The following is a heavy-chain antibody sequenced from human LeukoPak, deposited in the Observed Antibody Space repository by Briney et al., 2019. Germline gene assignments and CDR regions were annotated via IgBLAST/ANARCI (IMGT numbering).Heavy chain of an antibody. CDR3: ARDRSGSYSRYYYYGMDV. J-gene: IGHJ6*02. Sequence: SQTLSLTCNVSGGSISSGGYYWSWIRQHPGKGLEWIGYIYYSGSTYYNPSLKSRVTISVGTSKNQFSLRLSSVTAADTAVYYCARDRSGSYSRYYYYGMDVWGQGTTVTVSS. V-gene: IGHV4-31*03. D-gene: IGHD1-26*01. CDR2: IYYSGST. CDR1: GGSISSGGYY.